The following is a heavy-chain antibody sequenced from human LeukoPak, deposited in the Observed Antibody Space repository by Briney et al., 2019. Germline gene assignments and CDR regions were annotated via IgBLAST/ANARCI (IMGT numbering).Heavy chain of an antibody. D-gene: IGHD2/OR15-2a*01. V-gene: IGHV3-74*01. CDR1: GFTFSNYW. J-gene: IGHJ4*02. CDR3: VRLSDRDY. CDR2: ITTDGSNT. Sequence: PVGCLRLSCAASGFTFSNYWMYWVRQAPGKGLVWVSRITTDGSNTDYADSVKGRFTISRDNAKNTLYLQMSSLRAEDTAVYYCVRLSDRDYWGQRTLVTVSS.